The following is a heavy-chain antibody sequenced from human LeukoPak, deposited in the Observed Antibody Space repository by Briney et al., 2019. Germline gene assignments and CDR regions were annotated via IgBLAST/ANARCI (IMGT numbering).Heavy chain of an antibody. Sequence: GSSVKVSCKASGGTFSSYAISWVRQAPGQGLEWMGGIIPIFGTANYAQKFQGRVTITTDESTSTAYMELSSLRSEDTAVYYCASWARGSDENNWFDPWGQGTLVTVSS. CDR2: IIPIFGTA. J-gene: IGHJ5*02. CDR1: GGTFSSYA. D-gene: IGHD6-25*01. V-gene: IGHV1-69*05. CDR3: ASWARGSDENNWFDP.